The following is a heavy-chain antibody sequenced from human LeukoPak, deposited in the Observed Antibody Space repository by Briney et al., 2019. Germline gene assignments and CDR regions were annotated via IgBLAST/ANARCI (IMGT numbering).Heavy chain of an antibody. Sequence: ASVKVSCKASGYTFTSYYMHWVRQAPGQGLEWMGIINPSGGSTSYAQKLQGRVTMTTDTSTSTAYMELRSLRSDDTAVYYCARDQNSGWYSQSYYYYYYMDVWGKGTMVTISS. CDR1: GYTFTSYY. CDR3: ARDQNSGWYSQSYYYYYYMDV. V-gene: IGHV1-46*01. CDR2: INPSGGST. D-gene: IGHD6-19*01. J-gene: IGHJ6*03.